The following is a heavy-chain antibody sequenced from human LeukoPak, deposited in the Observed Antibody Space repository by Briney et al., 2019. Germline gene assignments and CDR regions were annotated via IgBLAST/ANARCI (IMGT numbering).Heavy chain of an antibody. CDR1: GGSFSGYY. CDR3: ARGGWLRRVQFDY. Sequence: SETLSLTCAVYGGSFSGYYWSWIRQPPGKGLEWIGEINHSGSTNYNPSLKSRVTISVDTSKNQFSLKLSSVTAADTAVYYCARGGWLRRVQFDYWGQGTLVTVSS. J-gene: IGHJ4*02. V-gene: IGHV4-34*01. D-gene: IGHD5-12*01. CDR2: INHSGST.